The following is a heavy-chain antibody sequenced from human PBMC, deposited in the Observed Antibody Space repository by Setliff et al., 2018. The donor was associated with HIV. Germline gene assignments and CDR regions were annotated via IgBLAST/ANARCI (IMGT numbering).Heavy chain of an antibody. Sequence: SETLSLTCAVYGGSFSGYHWSWIRQSPGKGLEWIGEINHSGSTNYNPSLKSRVTMSVDTSKNQFSLKLSSVTAADTAVYYCARVPDLYSHDSNDYRIDAFDVWGQGTMVTVSS. D-gene: IGHD3-22*01. CDR3: ARVPDLYSHDSNDYRIDAFDV. CDR1: GGSFSGYH. CDR2: INHSGST. V-gene: IGHV4-34*01. J-gene: IGHJ3*01.